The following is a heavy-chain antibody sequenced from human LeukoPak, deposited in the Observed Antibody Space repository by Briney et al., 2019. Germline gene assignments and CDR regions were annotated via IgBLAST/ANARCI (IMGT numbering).Heavy chain of an antibody. CDR3: AAGGREVTTSCGIY. J-gene: IGHJ4*02. Sequence: GGSLRLSCAASGFTFSSYWMSWVRQAPGKGLEWVANIKQDGSEKYYVDSVKGRFTISRDNAKNSLYLQMNSLRAEDTAVYYCAAGGREVTTSCGIYWGQGTLVTVSS. D-gene: IGHD3-16*01. CDR1: GFTFSSYW. CDR2: IKQDGSEK. V-gene: IGHV3-7*03.